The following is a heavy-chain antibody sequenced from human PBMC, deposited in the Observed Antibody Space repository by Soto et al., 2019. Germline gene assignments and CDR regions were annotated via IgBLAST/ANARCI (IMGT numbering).Heavy chain of an antibody. CDR3: ARDGVLGYDSGDYYYYGMDV. J-gene: IGHJ6*02. D-gene: IGHD5-12*01. CDR2: ISAYNGNT. V-gene: IGHV1-18*01. CDR1: GYTFTSYG. Sequence: GASVKVSCKASGYTFTSYGISWVRQAPGQGLEWMGWISAYNGNTNYAQKLQGRVTMTTDTSTSTAYMELRSLRSDDTAVYYGARDGVLGYDSGDYYYYGMDVWGQGTTVTVS.